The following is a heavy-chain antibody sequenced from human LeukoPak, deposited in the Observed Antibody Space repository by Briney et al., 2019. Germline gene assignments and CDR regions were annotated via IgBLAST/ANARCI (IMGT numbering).Heavy chain of an antibody. D-gene: IGHD5-18*01. CDR3: AKDRGYSYGYGVDY. CDR2: ISYDGSNK. J-gene: IGHJ4*02. CDR1: GFTFSSYV. Sequence: GRSLRLSCAASGFTFSSYVMHWVRQAPGKGLEWVAVISYDGSNKYYADSVKGRFTISRDNSKNTLYLQMSGLRAEDTAVYYCAKDRGYSYGYGVDYWGQGTLVTVSS. V-gene: IGHV3-30-3*01.